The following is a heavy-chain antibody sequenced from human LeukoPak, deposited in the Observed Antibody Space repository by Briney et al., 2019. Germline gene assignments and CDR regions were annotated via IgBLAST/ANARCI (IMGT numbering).Heavy chain of an antibody. V-gene: IGHV4-4*07. CDR3: ARVGGSYDYIWRTYHPIDWFDP. CDR2: IYTGGST. Sequence: PSETLSLTCTVSGGSISSYYWSWIRQPAGKGLEWIGRIYTGGSTNYNPSLKSRVTMSVDTSKNQFSLKLSSVTAADTAVYYCARVGGSYDYIWRTYHPIDWFDPCGQGTLVTVSS. CDR1: GGSISSYY. D-gene: IGHD3-16*02. J-gene: IGHJ5*02.